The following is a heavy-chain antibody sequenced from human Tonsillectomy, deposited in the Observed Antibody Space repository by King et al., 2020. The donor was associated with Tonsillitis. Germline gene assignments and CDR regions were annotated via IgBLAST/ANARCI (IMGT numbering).Heavy chain of an antibody. Sequence: VQLQQWGAGLLKPSETLSLTCDVYGGSFSGYYWSWIRQPPGKGLEWIGEINHSGSTNYNSSLKSRVTVSVDTSKNQFSLKLSSVTAADTAVYYCARTFGYYGGNVDFWGQGTLVTVSS. CDR2: INHSGST. V-gene: IGHV4-34*01. CDR3: ARTFGYYGGNVDF. CDR1: GGSFSGYY. J-gene: IGHJ4*02. D-gene: IGHD4-23*01.